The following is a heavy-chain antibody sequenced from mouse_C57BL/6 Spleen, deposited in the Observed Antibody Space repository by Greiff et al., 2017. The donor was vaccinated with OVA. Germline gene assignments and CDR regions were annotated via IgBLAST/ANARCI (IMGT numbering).Heavy chain of an antibody. CDR2: ISDGGSYT. CDR1: GFTFSSYA. V-gene: IGHV5-4*01. Sequence: EVKLVESGGGLVKPGGSLKLSCAASGFTFSSYAMSWVRQTPEKRLEWVATISDGGSYTYYPDNVKGRFTISRDNAKNNLYLQMSHLKSEDTAMYYCARDLPPTHYYAMDYWGQGTSVTVSS. J-gene: IGHJ4*01. CDR3: ARDLPPTHYYAMDY.